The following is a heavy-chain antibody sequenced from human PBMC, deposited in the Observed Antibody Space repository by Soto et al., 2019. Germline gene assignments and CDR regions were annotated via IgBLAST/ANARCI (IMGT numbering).Heavy chain of an antibody. CDR1: GGSISSSSYY. D-gene: IGHD3-10*01. CDR3: ARHFAMGSGSLWLRESNVRFGHNWFDP. J-gene: IGHJ5*02. CDR2: IYYSGST. Sequence: SETLSLTCTVSGGSISSSSYYWGWIRQPPGKGLEWIGSIYYSGSTYYNPSLKSRVTISVDTSKNQFSLKLSSVTAAETAVYYCARHFAMGSGSLWLRESNVRFGHNWFDPWGQGTLVTVSS. V-gene: IGHV4-39*01.